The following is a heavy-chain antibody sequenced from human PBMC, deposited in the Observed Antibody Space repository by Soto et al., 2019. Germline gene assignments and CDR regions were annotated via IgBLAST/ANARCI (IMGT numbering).Heavy chain of an antibody. CDR2: ISTSGDRP. Sequence: GGSLRLSCAGSGFTFSGYAMTWVRQAAGKGLEWVSVISTSGDRPDYADSVKGRFTISRDNYKNMLYLQMNSLRVEATARYYSPLRGIFPSHYGGQGPRVTVSS. CDR3: PLRGIFPSHY. CDR1: GFTFSGYA. J-gene: IGHJ4*02. V-gene: IGHV3-23*01. D-gene: IGHD3-16*01.